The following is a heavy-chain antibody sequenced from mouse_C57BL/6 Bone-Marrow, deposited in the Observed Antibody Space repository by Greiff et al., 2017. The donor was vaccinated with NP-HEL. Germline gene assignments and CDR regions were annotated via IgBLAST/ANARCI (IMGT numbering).Heavy chain of an antibody. V-gene: IGHV1-50*01. CDR2: IDPSDSYT. D-gene: IGHD2-3*01. Sequence: QVQLQQPGAELVKPGASVTLSCKASGYTFTSYWMQWVKQRPGQGLEWIGEIDPSDSYTNYNQKFKGKATLTVDTSSSTAYMQLSSLTSEDSAVYYCARNYDGYPYWYFDVWGTGTTVTVSS. CDR3: ARNYDGYPYWYFDV. J-gene: IGHJ1*03. CDR1: GYTFTSYW.